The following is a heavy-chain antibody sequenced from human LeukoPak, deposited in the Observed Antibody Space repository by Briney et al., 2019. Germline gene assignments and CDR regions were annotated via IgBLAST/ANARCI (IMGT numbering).Heavy chain of an antibody. V-gene: IGHV1-46*01. CDR3: ARGLRFLEWLSHFDY. J-gene: IGHJ4*02. CDR2: INPRGTST. Sequence: ASVKVSCKASGYSFTSHYMHWVRQAPGQGLEWMGLINPRGTSTIYAEKFQGRIIMTRDMSTTTDYMELSSLKSDDTAVYYCARGLRFLEWLSHFDYWGQGTLVTVSS. CDR1: GYSFTSHY. D-gene: IGHD3-3*01.